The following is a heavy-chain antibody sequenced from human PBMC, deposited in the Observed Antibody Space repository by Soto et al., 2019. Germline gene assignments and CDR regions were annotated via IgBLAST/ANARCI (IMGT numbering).Heavy chain of an antibody. D-gene: IGHD2-8*01. Sequence: ASVKVSCKASGYSFTDYHIHWVRQAPGQGLEWLGRINPKSGGTSTAQKFQGWVTMTTDTSISTASMELTRLTSDDTAIYYCARGDCTDCSNAARYFFYPHDMDVWGPATTLTVSS. CDR1: GYSFTDYH. CDR2: INPKSGGT. J-gene: IGHJ6*02. CDR3: ARGDCTDCSNAARYFFYPHDMDV. V-gene: IGHV1-2*04.